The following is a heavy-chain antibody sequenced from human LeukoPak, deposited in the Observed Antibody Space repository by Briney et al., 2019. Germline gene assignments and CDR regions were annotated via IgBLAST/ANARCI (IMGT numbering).Heavy chain of an antibody. Sequence: SETLSLTCAVYGGSFSGYYWSWIRQPPGKGLEWIGEINHSGSTNYNPSLKSRVTISVDTSKNQFSLKLSSVTAADTAVYYCARQKGYYYDSKGPYFDYWGQGTQVTVSS. D-gene: IGHD3-22*01. CDR2: INHSGST. CDR1: GGSFSGYY. V-gene: IGHV4-34*01. CDR3: ARQKGYYYDSKGPYFDY. J-gene: IGHJ4*02.